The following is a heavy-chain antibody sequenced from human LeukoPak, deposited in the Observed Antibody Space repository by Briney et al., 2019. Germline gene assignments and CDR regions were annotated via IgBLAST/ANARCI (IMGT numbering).Heavy chain of an antibody. CDR3: AKDLRGGRDGYNYFDY. J-gene: IGHJ4*02. CDR1: GFTFSSYG. D-gene: IGHD5-24*01. V-gene: IGHV3-30*02. CDR2: IRYDGSNK. Sequence: PGGSLRLSCAASGFTFSSYGMHWARQAPGKGLEWVAFIRYDGSNKCYADSVKGRFTISRDNSKNTLYLQMNSLRAEDTAVYYCAKDLRGGRDGYNYFDYWGQGTLVTVSS.